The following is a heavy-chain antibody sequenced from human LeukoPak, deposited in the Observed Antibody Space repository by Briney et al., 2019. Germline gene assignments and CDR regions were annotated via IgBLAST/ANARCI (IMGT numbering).Heavy chain of an antibody. Sequence: SVKVSYKASGGTFSSYAISWVRQAPGQGLEWMGRIIPILGIANYAQKFQGRVTITADKSTSTAYMELSSLRSEDTAVYYCATEGLSDYDIPAGSDYWGQGTLVTVSS. CDR1: GGTFSSYA. J-gene: IGHJ4*02. D-gene: IGHD3-9*01. V-gene: IGHV1-69*04. CDR3: ATEGLSDYDIPAGSDY. CDR2: IIPILGIA.